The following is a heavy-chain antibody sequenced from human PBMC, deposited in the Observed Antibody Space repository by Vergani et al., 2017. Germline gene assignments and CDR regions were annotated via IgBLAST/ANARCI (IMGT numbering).Heavy chain of an antibody. D-gene: IGHD4-23*01. Sequence: QVPLVQSGAEVKKPGASVKVSCKASGYTFTSYGISWVRQAPGQGLEWMGWISAYNGNTNYAQKLQGRVTMTTDTSTSTAYMELRSLRSDDTAVYYCARVLVVTNEYYYYYYMDVWGKGTTVTVSS. CDR3: ARVLVVTNEYYYYYYMDV. J-gene: IGHJ6*03. CDR1: GYTFTSYG. V-gene: IGHV1-18*01. CDR2: ISAYNGNT.